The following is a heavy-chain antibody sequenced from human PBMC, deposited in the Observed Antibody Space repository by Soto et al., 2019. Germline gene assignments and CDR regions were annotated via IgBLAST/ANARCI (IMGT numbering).Heavy chain of an antibody. CDR1: GGSFSGYY. CDR3: ARGPAGLGYCSGGSCRHYYMDV. V-gene: IGHV4-34*01. J-gene: IGHJ6*03. D-gene: IGHD2-15*01. CDR2: INHSGST. Sequence: SETLSLTCAVYGGSFSGYYWSWVRQPPGKGLEWFGEINHSGSTNYNPSLKSRVTISVDTSKNQFSLKLSSVTAADTAVYYCARGPAGLGYCSGGSCRHYYMDVWGKGTTVTVSS.